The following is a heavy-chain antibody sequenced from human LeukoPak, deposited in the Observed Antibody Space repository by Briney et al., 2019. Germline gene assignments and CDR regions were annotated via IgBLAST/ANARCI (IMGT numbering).Heavy chain of an antibody. D-gene: IGHD2-15*01. J-gene: IGHJ3*02. CDR1: GYTFTGYY. V-gene: IGHV1-2*02. Sequence: ASVKVSCKASGYTFTGYYMHWVRQAPGQGLEWMGWINPNSGGTNYAQKFQGRVTMTRDTSISTAYMELSRLRSDDTAVYYCARDRCSGGSCYSGLDAFDIWGQGTMVTVSS. CDR2: INPNSGGT. CDR3: ARDRCSGGSCYSGLDAFDI.